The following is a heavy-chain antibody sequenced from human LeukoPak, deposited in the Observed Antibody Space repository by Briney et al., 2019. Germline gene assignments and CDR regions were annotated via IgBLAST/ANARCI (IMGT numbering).Heavy chain of an antibody. Sequence: PGGSLKLSCAASGFTLSSSGMHWIRQAPGKGLEWVAVIWGDENHKYYGDSVRGRFTISRDNAKNTLYLQMDSLRVEDTAVYYCARDVGSAPFDYWGQGTLVTVSS. CDR1: GFTLSSSG. CDR2: IWGDENHK. J-gene: IGHJ4*02. CDR3: ARDVGSAPFDY. V-gene: IGHV3-33*01. D-gene: IGHD6-25*01.